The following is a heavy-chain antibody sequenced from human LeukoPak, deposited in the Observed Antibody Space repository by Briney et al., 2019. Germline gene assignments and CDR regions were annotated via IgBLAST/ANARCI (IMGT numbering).Heavy chain of an antibody. CDR1: GASISSYY. CDR2: IYYSGSI. CDR3: ARENPSGYYNRPIDY. Sequence: SETLSLTCTVSGASISSYYWSWIRQPPGKGLEWIGDIYYSGSIKYNPSLKSRVTMSVVTSKNQFSLKLSSVTAADTAIYYCARENPSGYYNRPIDYWGQGTLVTVSS. V-gene: IGHV4-59*01. D-gene: IGHD3-22*01. J-gene: IGHJ4*02.